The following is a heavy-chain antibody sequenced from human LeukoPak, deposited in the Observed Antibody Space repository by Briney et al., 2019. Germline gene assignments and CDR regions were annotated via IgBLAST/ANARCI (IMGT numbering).Heavy chain of an antibody. J-gene: IGHJ4*02. CDR3: ARHYGGLDDY. D-gene: IGHD4-23*01. Sequence: ASVKVSCKTSGDTFSSYGISWVRQAPGQWLEWIGRIIPIVGSTNYAEKLQGRVTITADKSTSTVYMELSSLRSEDTAVYYCARHYGGLDDYWGQGTLIIVSS. CDR2: IIPIVGST. CDR1: GDTFSSYG. V-gene: IGHV1-69*04.